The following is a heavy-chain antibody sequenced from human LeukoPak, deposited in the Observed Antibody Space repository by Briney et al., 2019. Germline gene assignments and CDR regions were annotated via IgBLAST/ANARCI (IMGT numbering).Heavy chain of an antibody. CDR1: GGTFSSYA. D-gene: IGHD6-13*01. Sequence: SVKVSCKASGGTFSSYAISWVRQVPGQGLEWMGGIIPIFGTANYAQKFQGRVTITADKSTSTAYMELSSLRSEDTAVYYCARTGREWYSSSWYPDYCGQGTLVTVSS. CDR3: ARTGREWYSSSWYPDY. V-gene: IGHV1-69*06. CDR2: IIPIFGTA. J-gene: IGHJ4*02.